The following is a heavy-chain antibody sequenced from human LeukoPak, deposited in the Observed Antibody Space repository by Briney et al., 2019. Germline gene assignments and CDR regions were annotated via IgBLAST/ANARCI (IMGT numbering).Heavy chain of an antibody. CDR3: ARDSYCSTTNCYGMDV. V-gene: IGHV3-48*03. D-gene: IGHD2-2*01. CDR2: ISTGGSNI. CDR1: GFTFSNYE. J-gene: IGHJ6*02. Sequence: PGGSLRLSCAASGFTFSNYEMNWARQAPGKGLEWISYISTGGSNIYYADSVKGRFTISRDNAKNSLYLQMNSLRAVDTAVYYCARDSYCSTTNCYGMDVWGQGTTVTVSS.